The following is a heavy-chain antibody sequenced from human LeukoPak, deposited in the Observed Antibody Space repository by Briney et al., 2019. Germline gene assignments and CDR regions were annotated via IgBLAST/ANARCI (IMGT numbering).Heavy chain of an antibody. Sequence: GGSLRLSCAASGFTFSTHAMTWVRHAPGKGLEGVSGVSGSGYTTYYADSVKGRFTISRDNSKNTLFLRMDSLRAEDTAIYYCARDQDSSGWYSSAFDVWGQGTMVTVSS. CDR1: GFTFSTHA. D-gene: IGHD6-19*01. CDR2: VSGSGYTT. J-gene: IGHJ3*01. V-gene: IGHV3-23*01. CDR3: ARDQDSSGWYSSAFDV.